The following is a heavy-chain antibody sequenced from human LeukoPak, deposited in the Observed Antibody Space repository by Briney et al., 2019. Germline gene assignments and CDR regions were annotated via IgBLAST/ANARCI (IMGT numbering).Heavy chain of an antibody. CDR2: ISGSGGTT. V-gene: IGHV3-23*01. CDR3: AKGTDSSGWY. D-gene: IGHD6-19*01. CDR1: GFTFSSYA. Sequence: PGGSLRLSCAASGFTFSSYAMSWVRQAPGKGLEWVSAISGSGGTTYYAGSVKGRFTISRDNSKNTLYLQMNSLRAEDTAVYYCAKGTDSSGWYWGQGTLVTVSS. J-gene: IGHJ4*02.